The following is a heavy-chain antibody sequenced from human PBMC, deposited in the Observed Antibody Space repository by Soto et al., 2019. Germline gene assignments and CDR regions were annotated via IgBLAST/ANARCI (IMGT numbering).Heavy chain of an antibody. J-gene: IGHJ4*02. CDR3: ARGGGVAARTFDY. CDR2: LYYSGNT. D-gene: IGHD2-15*01. Sequence: PSETLSLTCTVSGGSISPFYWSWVRQPPGKGLEWIGYLYYSGNTNYNPSLKSRVTISVDASKNQVSLRLTSVTAADTAVYSCARGGGVAARTFDYWGQGTVVTVSS. V-gene: IGHV4-59*01. CDR1: GGSISPFY.